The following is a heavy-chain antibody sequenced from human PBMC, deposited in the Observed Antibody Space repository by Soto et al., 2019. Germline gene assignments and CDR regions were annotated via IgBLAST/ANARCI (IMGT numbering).Heavy chain of an antibody. J-gene: IGHJ4*02. CDR3: ATDPITIYYGSGSNFDY. D-gene: IGHD3-10*01. CDR1: GYTLTELS. CDR2: FDPEDGET. V-gene: IGHV1-24*01. Sequence: ASVKVSCKVSGYTLTELSMHWARQAPGKGLEWMGGFDPEDGETIYAQKFQGRVTMTEDTSTDTAYMELSSLRSEDTAVYYCATDPITIYYGSGSNFDYWGQGTLVTVSS.